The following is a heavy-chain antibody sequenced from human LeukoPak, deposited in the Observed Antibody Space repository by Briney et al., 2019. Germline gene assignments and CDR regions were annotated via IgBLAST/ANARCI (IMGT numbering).Heavy chain of an antibody. CDR2: IQKRGST. Sequence: SETPSLTCTVSGGSISSYYWSWIRQPPGKGLEWIGYIQKRGSTNYNPSLKSRVTISVDMPKNQFSLKLRSVTAADTAVYYCARDRPGIAVAGDAFDIWGRGTMVIVSS. D-gene: IGHD6-19*01. V-gene: IGHV4-59*01. CDR3: ARDRPGIAVAGDAFDI. J-gene: IGHJ3*02. CDR1: GGSISSYY.